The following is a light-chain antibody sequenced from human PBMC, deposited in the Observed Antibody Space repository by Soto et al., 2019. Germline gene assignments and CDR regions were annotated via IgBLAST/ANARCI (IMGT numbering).Light chain of an antibody. CDR1: QVISTS. CDR2: AAS. V-gene: IGKV1-9*01. Sequence: DIQLTQSPSFLSPSIGESVTITCRASQVISTSLAWYQVKPGKAPKLLIYAASTLESGVPSRFSATVSGTEFSLTITSLQPEDFATYYCQQYNSYLYTFGQGTKLEIK. J-gene: IGKJ2*01. CDR3: QQYNSYLYT.